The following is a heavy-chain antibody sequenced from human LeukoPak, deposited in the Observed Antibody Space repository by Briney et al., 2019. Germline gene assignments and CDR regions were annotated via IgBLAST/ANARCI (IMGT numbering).Heavy chain of an antibody. CDR2: INPNSGGT. Sequence: ASVKVSCKASGYAFTGYYMHWVRQAPGQGLEWMGWINPNSGGTNYAQKFQGRVTMTRDTSISTAYMELSRLRSDDTAVYYCARDGEDIVVVPAAMGENWFDPWGQGTLVTVSS. J-gene: IGHJ5*02. D-gene: IGHD2-2*01. V-gene: IGHV1-2*02. CDR1: GYAFTGYY. CDR3: ARDGEDIVVVPAAMGENWFDP.